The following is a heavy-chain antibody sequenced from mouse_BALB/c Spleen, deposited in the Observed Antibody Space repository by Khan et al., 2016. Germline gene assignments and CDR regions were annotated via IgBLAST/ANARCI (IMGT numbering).Heavy chain of an antibody. Sequence: QVQLKESGPGLVAPSQSLSITCTVSGFSLTSYGVHWVRQPPGQGLEWLVVIWSDGSTTSTSALKSRLNISKDNSKSQVFLKMNSLQTDDTAMYYCARDGGNSFDYWGQGTTLTVSS. CDR3: ARDGGNSFDY. CDR1: GFSLTSYG. CDR2: IWSDGST. J-gene: IGHJ2*01. V-gene: IGHV2-6*02.